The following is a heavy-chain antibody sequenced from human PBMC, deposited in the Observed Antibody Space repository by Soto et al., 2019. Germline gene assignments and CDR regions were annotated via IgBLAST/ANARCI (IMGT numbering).Heavy chain of an antibody. CDR3: ARDLVPTYYDILTGYSETPLDY. J-gene: IGHJ4*02. D-gene: IGHD3-9*01. CDR1: GYTFTSYG. CDR2: ISAYNGNT. V-gene: IGHV1-18*01. Sequence: ASVKVSCKASGYTFTSYGISWVRQAPGQGLGWMGWISAYNGNTNYAQKLQGRVTMTTDTSTSTAYMELRSLRSDDTAVYYCARDLVPTYYDILTGYSETPLDYWGQGTLVTVS.